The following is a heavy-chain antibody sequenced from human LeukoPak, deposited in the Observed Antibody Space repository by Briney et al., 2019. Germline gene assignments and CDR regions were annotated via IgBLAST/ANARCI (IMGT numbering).Heavy chain of an antibody. CDR1: GYTFTSYG. CDR2: ISAYNGNT. V-gene: IGHV1-18*01. J-gene: IGHJ5*02. Sequence: ASVKVSCKASGYTFTSYGISWVRQAPGQGLEWMGWISAYNGNTIYAQKLQGRVTMTTDTSTSTAYMELRSLRSDDTAVYYCARASYYDILTGYYYWFDPWGQGTLVTVSS. D-gene: IGHD3-9*01. CDR3: ARASYYDILTGYYYWFDP.